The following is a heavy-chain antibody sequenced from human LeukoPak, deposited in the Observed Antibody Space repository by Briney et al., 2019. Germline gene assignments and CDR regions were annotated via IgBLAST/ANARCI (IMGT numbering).Heavy chain of an antibody. V-gene: IGHV3-21*04. J-gene: IGHJ4*02. CDR2: ISTSSTYI. Sequence: PGGSLRLSCAASGFTFSDYNMNWVRQAPGKGLEWVSVISTSSTYIYYADSVKGRFTISRDNAKNSLYLQMNSLRAEDTAVYYCARDRHDSSGLDSWGQGTLVTVSS. CDR1: GFTFSDYN. CDR3: ARDRHDSSGLDS. D-gene: IGHD3-22*01.